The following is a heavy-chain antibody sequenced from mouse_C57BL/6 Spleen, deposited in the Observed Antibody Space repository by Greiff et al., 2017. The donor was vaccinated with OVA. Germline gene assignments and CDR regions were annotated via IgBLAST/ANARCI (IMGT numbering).Heavy chain of an antibody. Sequence: LVESGAELVRPGASVKLSCTASGFNIKDYYMHWVKQRPEQGLEWIGRIDPEDGDTEYAPKFQGKATMTADTSSNTAYLQLSSLTSEDTAVYYCTGDSSGYEGAMDYWGQGTSVTVSS. CDR2: IDPEDGDT. V-gene: IGHV14-1*01. J-gene: IGHJ4*01. CDR3: TGDSSGYEGAMDY. CDR1: GFNIKDYY. D-gene: IGHD3-2*02.